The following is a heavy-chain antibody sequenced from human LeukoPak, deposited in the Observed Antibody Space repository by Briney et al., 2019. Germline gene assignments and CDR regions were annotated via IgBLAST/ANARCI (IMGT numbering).Heavy chain of an antibody. CDR1: GGSISSYY. CDR3: ARITMVRRVRGYYGMDV. Sequence: SETLSLTCTVSGGSISSYYWSWIRQPPGKGLEWIGYIYYSGSTNYNPSLKSRVTISVDTSKNQFSLKLSSVTAADTAVYYCARITMVRRVRGYYGMDVWGQGTTVTVSS. D-gene: IGHD3-10*01. J-gene: IGHJ6*02. CDR2: IYYSGST. V-gene: IGHV4-59*01.